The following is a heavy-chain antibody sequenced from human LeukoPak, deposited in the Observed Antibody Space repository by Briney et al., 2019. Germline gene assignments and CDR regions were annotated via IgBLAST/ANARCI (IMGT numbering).Heavy chain of an antibody. CDR2: VYTSGST. CDR3: ARGGSGSYYLAYGGFDY. J-gene: IGHJ4*02. Sequence: SETLSLTCTVSGGSISSYYWSWIRQPAGKGLEWIGRVYTSGSTNYNPSLKSRVTMSVDTSKNQFSLKLSSVTAADTAVYYCARGGSGSYYLAYGGFDYWGQGTLVTVSS. CDR1: GGSISSYY. D-gene: IGHD3-10*01. V-gene: IGHV4-4*07.